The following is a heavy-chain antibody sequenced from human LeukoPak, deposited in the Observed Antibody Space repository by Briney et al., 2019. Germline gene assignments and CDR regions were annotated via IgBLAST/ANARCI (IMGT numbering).Heavy chain of an antibody. CDR1: GGTFSSYA. J-gene: IGHJ6*04. CDR2: IIPIFGTA. V-gene: IGHV1-69*13. CDR3: ARGPRMGITGYYGMDV. D-gene: IGHD3-16*01. Sequence: SVKVSCKAPGGTFSSYAISWVRQAPGQGLEWMGGIIPIFGTANYAQKFQGRVTITADESTSTAYMELSSLRSEDTAVYYCARGPRMGITGYYGMDVWGKGTTVTVSS.